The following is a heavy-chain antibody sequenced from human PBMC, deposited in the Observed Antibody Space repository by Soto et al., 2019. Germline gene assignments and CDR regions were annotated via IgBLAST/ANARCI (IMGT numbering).Heavy chain of an antibody. V-gene: IGHV3-11*01. CDR2: ISSSGNSI. CDR1: GFTFSDYY. J-gene: IGHJ1*01. Sequence: QAQLVESGGGLVKPGGSLRLSCAASGFTFSDYYMTWIRQAPGKGLEWISQISSSGNSIDYGESVRGRFTISRDNAKKSLSLQMNSLRVEDTAVYYCARRRYGSGSNDFWGQGTLVTVSS. D-gene: IGHD3-10*01. CDR3: ARRRYGSGSNDF.